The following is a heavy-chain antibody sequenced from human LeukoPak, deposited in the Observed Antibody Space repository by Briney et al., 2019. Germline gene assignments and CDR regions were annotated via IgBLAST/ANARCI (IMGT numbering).Heavy chain of an antibody. CDR1: GFTFSTYF. CDR3: ARERQDTILHSGAFDI. V-gene: IGHV3-30-3*01. D-gene: IGHD2-21*01. CDR2: IASDGSHT. J-gene: IGHJ3*02. Sequence: SGGSLRLSCAASGFTFSTYFMHWVRQAPGKGLEWVADIASDGSHTSYVESAKGRFTISRDNSKNTLYLQMNSLRAEDTAVYFCARERQDTILHSGAFDIWGQGTMVTVSS.